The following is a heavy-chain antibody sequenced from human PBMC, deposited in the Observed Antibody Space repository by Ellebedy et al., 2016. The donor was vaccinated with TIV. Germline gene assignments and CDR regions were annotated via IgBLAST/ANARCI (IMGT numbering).Heavy chain of an antibody. J-gene: IGHJ6*02. CDR1: GYTFTNYG. V-gene: IGHV1-18*04. Sequence: ASVKVSCXASGYTFTNYGIAWVRQAPGQGLEWLGWNSIHNDDINYGQRVQGRVTMTTDPSTSTAHMELRSLRSDDTAVYYCARSTVIIRRVNAYDGMDAWGQGTMVTVSS. CDR3: ARSTVIIRRVNAYDGMDA. D-gene: IGHD3-22*01. CDR2: NSIHNDDI.